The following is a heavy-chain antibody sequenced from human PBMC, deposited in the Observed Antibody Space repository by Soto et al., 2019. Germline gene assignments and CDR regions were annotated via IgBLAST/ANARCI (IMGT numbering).Heavy chain of an antibody. D-gene: IGHD2-15*01. CDR3: SKGDLGVVGANPSWGAFDI. CDR1: GFTFSSYA. V-gene: IGHV3-23*01. CDR2: ISGSGGST. J-gene: IGHJ3*02. Sequence: EVQLLESGGGLVQPGGSLRLSCAASGFTFSSYAMSWVRQAPGKGLEWVSAISGSGGSTYYADSVKGRFTISRDNSKNPPELQKNRLRAEDTAVYLCSKGDLGVVGANPSWGAFDIWGQRTMVTVSS.